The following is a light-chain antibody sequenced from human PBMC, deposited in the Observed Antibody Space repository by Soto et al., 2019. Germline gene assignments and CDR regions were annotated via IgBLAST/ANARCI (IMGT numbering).Light chain of an antibody. Sequence: DIQMTQSPSSLSASVGDRVTITCRASQSISSYLHWYQQKPGKAPKLLIYAASSLQSGVPSRFSGSGSGTDFTLTFSSLQPEDFATYYCQQSYSNPRTFGQGTKVEIK. V-gene: IGKV1-39*01. CDR2: AAS. CDR3: QQSYSNPRT. CDR1: QSISSY. J-gene: IGKJ1*01.